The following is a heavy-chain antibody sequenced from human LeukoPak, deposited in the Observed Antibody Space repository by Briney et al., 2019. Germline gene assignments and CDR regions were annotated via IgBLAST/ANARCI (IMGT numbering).Heavy chain of an antibody. V-gene: IGHV3-7*01. J-gene: IGHJ6*03. CDR3: VGQLLRAV. D-gene: IGHD2-2*01. Sequence: GGSLRLSCAASGFTFTTYWMSWVRQAPGKGLEWVANIKQDGSEKYYVDSVKRRFAISRDNAKNSLYLQMNNLRVDDTAVYYCVGQLLRAVWGKGTTVTVSS. CDR2: IKQDGSEK. CDR1: GFTFTTYW.